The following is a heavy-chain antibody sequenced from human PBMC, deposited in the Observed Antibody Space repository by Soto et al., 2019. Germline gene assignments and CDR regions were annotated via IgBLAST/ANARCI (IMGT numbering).Heavy chain of an antibody. D-gene: IGHD2-8*02. CDR1: GYTFIAYY. V-gene: IGHV1-2*02. J-gene: IGHJ5*02. Sequence: ASVKVSCKASGYTFIAYYVHWVRQAPGQGLEWMGWINPNNGDTDYARKFQGRVTMTRDTSIRTVYLELSSLISDDTAVYYCARGKDIVLPGPNWFDPWGQGTLVTVSS. CDR3: ARGKDIVLPGPNWFDP. CDR2: INPNNGDT.